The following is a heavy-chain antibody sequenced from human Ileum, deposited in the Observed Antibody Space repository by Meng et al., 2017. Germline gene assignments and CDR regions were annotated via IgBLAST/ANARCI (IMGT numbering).Heavy chain of an antibody. CDR3: ARGGGRYGPDFDY. CDR2: INHSGST. J-gene: IGHJ4*02. Sequence: QVQLPQGGAGLLKPSETLSLSWAVNVGSFSGYYWSWIRQPPGKGREWLGEINHSGSTNYNPSLKSRVTISVDTSKNQFSLKLSSVTAADTAVYYCARGGGRYGPDFDYWGQGTLVTVSS. D-gene: IGHD3-16*01. CDR1: VGSFSGYY. V-gene: IGHV4-34*01.